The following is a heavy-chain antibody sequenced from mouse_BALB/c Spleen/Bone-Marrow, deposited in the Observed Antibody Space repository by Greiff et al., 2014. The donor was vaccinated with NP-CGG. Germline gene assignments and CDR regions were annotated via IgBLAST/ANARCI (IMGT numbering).Heavy chain of an antibody. D-gene: IGHD2-1*01. V-gene: IGHV1S81*02. Sequence: QVQLQQSGAELVKPGASVKLSCMASGFTFTSYWIHWVKQRPGQGPEWIGEINPSNGRTNYNEKFKSKATLTEDKSSSTAYMQLSSPTSEDSAVYYCARDGNYRYAMDYWGQGTSVTVSS. J-gene: IGHJ4*01. CDR1: GFTFTSYW. CDR2: INPSNGRT. CDR3: ARDGNYRYAMDY.